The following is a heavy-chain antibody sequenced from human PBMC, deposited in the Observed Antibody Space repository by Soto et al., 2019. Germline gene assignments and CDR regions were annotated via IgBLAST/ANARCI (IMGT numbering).Heavy chain of an antibody. D-gene: IGHD5-18*01. Sequence: SETLSLTCTVSGGSISSYYWSWIRQPPGKGLEWIGYIYYSGSTYYNPSLKSRVTISVDTSKNQFSLKLSSVTAADTAVYYCARHSDTAMVTVHYWGQGTLVTVSS. CDR3: ARHSDTAMVTVHY. J-gene: IGHJ4*02. CDR2: IYYSGST. V-gene: IGHV4-59*04. CDR1: GGSISSYY.